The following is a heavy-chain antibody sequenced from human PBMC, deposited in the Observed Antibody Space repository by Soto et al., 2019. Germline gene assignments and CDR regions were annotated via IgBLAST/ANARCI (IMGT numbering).Heavy chain of an antibody. D-gene: IGHD1-20*01. V-gene: IGHV3-23*01. Sequence: GGSLRLSCAASGFTFSSYAMSWVRQAPGKGLEWVSAISGSGGSAYYSDSVKGRFTISRDNSKNTRCLQMNSLRAEDTAVYYCAKDTRPRYHWNPCDYWGQGTLVTVSS. J-gene: IGHJ4*02. CDR1: GFTFSSYA. CDR2: ISGSGGSA. CDR3: AKDTRPRYHWNPCDY.